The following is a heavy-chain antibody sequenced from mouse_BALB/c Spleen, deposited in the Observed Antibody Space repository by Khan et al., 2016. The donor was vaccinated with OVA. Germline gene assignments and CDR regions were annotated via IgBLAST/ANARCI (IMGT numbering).Heavy chain of an antibody. CDR2: ITSGGSYT. CDR1: GFTFSSYS. D-gene: IGHD1-1*01. Sequence: EVQLVESGGDLVKPGGSLRLSCAASGFTFSSYSMSWVRQTPEKRLEWVATITSGGSYTYYPDSVQGRFTISRDNAKNTLFLQMSSLRSEDTAIYYCTRDRNYYGSSFYFDYWGQGTTLTGSS. V-gene: IGHV5-6-4*01. CDR3: TRDRNYYGSSFYFDY. J-gene: IGHJ2*01.